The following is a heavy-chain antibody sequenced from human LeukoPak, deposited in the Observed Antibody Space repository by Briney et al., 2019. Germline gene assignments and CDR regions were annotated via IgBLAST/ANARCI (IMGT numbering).Heavy chain of an antibody. V-gene: IGHV1-2*02. CDR2: INPNSGGT. CDR1: GYTFTGYY. Sequence: GASVKVSCKTSGYTFTGYYIHWVRQAPGQGLEWMGWINPNSGGTNYAQNFQGRVTMTRDTSISTAYMELSRLRSDDTAAYYCAREGGPYRPLDYSGQGTLVTVAS. CDR3: AREGGPYRPLDY. J-gene: IGHJ4*02.